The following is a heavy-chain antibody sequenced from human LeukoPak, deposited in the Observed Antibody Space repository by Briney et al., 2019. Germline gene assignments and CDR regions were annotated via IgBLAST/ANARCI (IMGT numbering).Heavy chain of an antibody. D-gene: IGHD1-26*01. CDR2: IYYSGTT. CDR3: AREVGSYSGPKSGIDY. Sequence: SETLSLTCTVSGGSLSITNYYWAWIRQPPGKGLEWIGSIYYSGTTYYNPSLKSRVTLSIDMSKNQFSLKLSSMTAADTAMYYCAREVGSYSGPKSGIDYWGQGTLVTVSS. J-gene: IGHJ4*02. CDR1: GGSLSITNYY. V-gene: IGHV4-39*07.